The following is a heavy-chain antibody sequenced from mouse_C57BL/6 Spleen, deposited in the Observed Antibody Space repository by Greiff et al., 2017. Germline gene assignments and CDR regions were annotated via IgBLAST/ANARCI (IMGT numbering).Heavy chain of an antibody. D-gene: IGHD1-1*01. V-gene: IGHV1-26*01. Sequence: EVQLQQSGPELVKPGASVKISCKASGYTFTDYYMNWVKQSHGKSLEWIGDINPNNGGTSYNQKFKGKATLTVDKSSSTAYMELRSLTSEDSAVXDCECARTTGYHYSFDYWGQGTAVTVSA. CDR2: INPNNGGT. J-gene: IGHJ4*01. CDR3: ECARTTGYHYSFDY. CDR1: GYTFTDYY.